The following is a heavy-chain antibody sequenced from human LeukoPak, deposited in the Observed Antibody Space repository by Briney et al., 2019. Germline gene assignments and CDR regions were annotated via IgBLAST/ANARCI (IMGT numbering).Heavy chain of an antibody. D-gene: IGHD3-22*01. V-gene: IGHV3-7*01. CDR3: AGNGYYDGSGSYAFDY. CDR1: GFPFSSYW. J-gene: IGHJ4*02. CDR2: IKQDGSKK. Sequence: AGGSLRLSCVASGFPFSSYWMTWVRQAPGKGLEWVANIKQDGSKKSYVDSVKGRFTISRDNAKNSLYLQMNSLRAEDTAIYYCAGNGYYDGSGSYAFDYWGQGTLVTVSS.